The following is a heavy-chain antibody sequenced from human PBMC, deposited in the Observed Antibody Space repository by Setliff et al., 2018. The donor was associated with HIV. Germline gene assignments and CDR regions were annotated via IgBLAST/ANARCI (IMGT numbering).Heavy chain of an antibody. CDR1: GYSISSGYY. CDR2: IYHSGST. V-gene: IGHV4-38-2*02. J-gene: IGHJ6*03. D-gene: IGHD5-18*01. Sequence: SETLSLTCAVSGYSISSGYYWGWIRQPPGKGLEWIGSIYHSGSTYYNPSLKSRVTLSVDTSKNQFSLKVTSVTAADTAVYYCAREIQFSATTYYYYYMDDWGRGTTVTVSS. CDR3: AREIQFSATTYYYYYMDD.